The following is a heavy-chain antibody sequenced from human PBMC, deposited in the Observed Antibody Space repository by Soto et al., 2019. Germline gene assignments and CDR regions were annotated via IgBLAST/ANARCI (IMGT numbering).Heavy chain of an antibody. J-gene: IGHJ4*02. CDR3: AKRSVGFSEFDY. Sequence: EVQLLESGGGLVQPGGSLRLSSAASGFTFSGFAMNWVRQPPGKGLEWVSSVDYTGSYTFYAASVKGRFTISRDNSKNMVYLELNSLRAEDTAVYYCAKRSVGFSEFDYWGQGTLVIVSS. CDR2: VDYTGSYT. D-gene: IGHD5-12*01. CDR1: GFTFSGFA. V-gene: IGHV3-23*01.